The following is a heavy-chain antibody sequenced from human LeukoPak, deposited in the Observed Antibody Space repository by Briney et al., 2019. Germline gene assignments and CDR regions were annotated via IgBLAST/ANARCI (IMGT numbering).Heavy chain of an antibody. V-gene: IGHV3-74*01. CDR2: INSDASST. D-gene: IGHD3-22*01. J-gene: IGHJ3*02. CDR1: GFTFSSYW. CDR3: AKAVGSSGYFSRDAFDI. Sequence: GGSLRLSCAASGFTFSSYWMHWVRQAPGKGLVWVSRINSDASSTRYADSVKGRFTISRDNAKNTVYLQMNSLRAEDTAIYYCAKAVGSSGYFSRDAFDIWGQGTMVTVSS.